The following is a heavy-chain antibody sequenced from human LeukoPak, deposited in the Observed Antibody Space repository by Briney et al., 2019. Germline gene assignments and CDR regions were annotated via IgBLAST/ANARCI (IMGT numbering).Heavy chain of an antibody. CDR3: ARQGPTYYDFWSGYYSNYFDY. Sequence: SETLSLTCTVSGGSISSSSYYWGWIRQPPGKGLEWIGRIYYSGSTYYNPSLKSRVTISVDTSKNQFSLKLSSVTAADTAVYYCARQGPTYYDFWSGYYSNYFDYWGQGTLVTVSS. CDR2: IYYSGST. V-gene: IGHV4-39*01. J-gene: IGHJ4*02. D-gene: IGHD3-3*01. CDR1: GGSISSSSYY.